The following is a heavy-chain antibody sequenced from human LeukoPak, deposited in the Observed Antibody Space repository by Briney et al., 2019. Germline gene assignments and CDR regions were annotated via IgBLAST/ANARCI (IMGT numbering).Heavy chain of an antibody. Sequence: GGSLRLSCAASGFTFDDYAMHWVRQAPGKGLEWVSGISWNSGSIGYADSVKGRFTISRDNAKNSLYLQMNSLRAEDTALYYCAKGSGNYYDSSGYYWDNAPFGYWGQGTLVTVSS. V-gene: IGHV3-9*01. CDR1: GFTFDDYA. J-gene: IGHJ4*02. CDR3: AKGSGNYYDSSGYYWDNAPFGY. CDR2: ISWNSGSI. D-gene: IGHD3-22*01.